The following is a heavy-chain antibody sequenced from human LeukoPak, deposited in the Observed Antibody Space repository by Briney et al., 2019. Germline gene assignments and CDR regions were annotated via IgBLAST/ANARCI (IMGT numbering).Heavy chain of an antibody. CDR2: INPNSGGT. CDR1: GYTFTGYY. CDR3: ARALGEYGSSWYWDWFDP. D-gene: IGHD6-13*01. V-gene: IGHV1-2*04. J-gene: IGHJ5*02. Sequence: ASVKVSCKASGYTFTGYYIHWVRQAPGQGLEWMGWINPNSGGTNYAQKFQGWVTMTRDTSISTAYMELSRLRSDDTAVYYCARALGEYGSSWYWDWFDPWGQGTLVTVSS.